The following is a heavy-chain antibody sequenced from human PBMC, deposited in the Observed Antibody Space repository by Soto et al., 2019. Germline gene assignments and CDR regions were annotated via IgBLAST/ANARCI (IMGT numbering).Heavy chain of an antibody. CDR3: ARSPRSSPYFDY. CDR2: IYPGDHET. V-gene: IGHV5-51*01. Sequence: PGESVKISCQSSGYTFSNFWIGWVRQLPGKGLEWMGIIYPGDHETRYSPSFHGKVTISADRSINTAYLQWNSLEASDTAFYFCARSPRSSPYFDYWGQGALVTVS. D-gene: IGHD6-13*01. CDR1: GYTFSNFW. J-gene: IGHJ4*02.